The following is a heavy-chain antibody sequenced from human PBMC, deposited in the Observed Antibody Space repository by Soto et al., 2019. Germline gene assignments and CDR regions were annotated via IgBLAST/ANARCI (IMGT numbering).Heavy chain of an antibody. V-gene: IGHV1-3*01. CDR3: ARAISGYVT. CDR2: INAGNGNT. D-gene: IGHD5-12*01. CDR1: GYTFTSYA. J-gene: IGHJ5*02. Sequence: ASVKVSCKASGYTFTSYAMHWVRQAPGQRLEWMGWINAGNGNTKYSQKFQGRFTITRDTSASTAYMDLSSLRSEDTSIYYCARAISGYVTWGQGTLVTVSS.